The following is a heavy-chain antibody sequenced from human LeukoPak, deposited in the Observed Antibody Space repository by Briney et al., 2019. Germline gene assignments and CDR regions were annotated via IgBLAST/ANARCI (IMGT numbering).Heavy chain of an antibody. CDR2: IKHSGST. CDR1: GGSFSGYY. Sequence: SETLSLTCAVYGGSFSGYYCSSIRQPPGKGLEWIGEIKHSGSTNYNPSLKSRDTISVYTSKNQFSLKLSSVTAADTAVYYCARYRGVKRAFDIWGQGTMVTVSS. V-gene: IGHV4-34*01. J-gene: IGHJ3*02. CDR3: ARYRGVKRAFDI. D-gene: IGHD3-3*01.